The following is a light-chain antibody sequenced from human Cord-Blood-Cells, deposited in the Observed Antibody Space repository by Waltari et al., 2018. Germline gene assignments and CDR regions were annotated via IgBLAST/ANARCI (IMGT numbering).Light chain of an antibody. CDR1: SSDVGSYNL. CDR2: GGS. V-gene: IGLV2-23*01. J-gene: IGLJ2*01. Sequence: QSALTQPASVSGSPGQSITISCTGTSSDVGSYNLVSWYQQHPGKAPKLMIYGGSKPPPGVSNRFSGSKSGNTASLTISGIQAEDEADYYGCSYAGSSTVVFGGGTKLTV. CDR3: CSYAGSSTVV.